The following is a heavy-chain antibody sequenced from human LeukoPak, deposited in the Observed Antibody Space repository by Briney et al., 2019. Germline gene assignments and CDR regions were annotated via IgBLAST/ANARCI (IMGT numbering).Heavy chain of an antibody. CDR2: ISAYNGNT. J-gene: IGHJ4*02. CDR1: GYTFTSYG. CDR3: ARSRITMVRGVSYYFDY. D-gene: IGHD3-10*01. Sequence: ASVKVSCKASGYTFTSYGISWVRQAPGQGLEWMGWISAYNGNTNYAQKLQGRVTMTTDTSTSTAYMELRSLRSDDTAVYYRARSRITMVRGVSYYFDYWGQGTLVTVSS. V-gene: IGHV1-18*01.